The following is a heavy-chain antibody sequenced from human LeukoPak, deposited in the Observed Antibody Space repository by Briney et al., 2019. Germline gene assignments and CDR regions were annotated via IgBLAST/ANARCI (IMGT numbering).Heavy chain of an antibody. CDR1: GGSFSGYY. Sequence: KSSETLSLTCAVYGGSFSGYYWSWIRQPPGKGLEWIGEINHSGSTNYNPSLKSRVTISVDTSKNQFSLKLSSVTAADTAVYYCARAADYGDYFGYWGQGTLVTVSS. D-gene: IGHD4-17*01. V-gene: IGHV4-34*01. J-gene: IGHJ4*02. CDR3: ARAADYGDYFGY. CDR2: INHSGST.